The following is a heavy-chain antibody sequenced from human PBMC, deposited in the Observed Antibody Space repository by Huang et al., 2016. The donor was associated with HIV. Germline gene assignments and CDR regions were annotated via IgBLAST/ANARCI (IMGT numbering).Heavy chain of an antibody. J-gene: IGHJ4*02. CDR1: GFTFDDFS. CDR3: AHLPEPSSPWTDY. V-gene: IGHV3-9*01. CDR2: MTGDSDRV. D-gene: IGHD1-1*01. Sequence: EVHLVESGGGLVQPGRYLRLSCGASGFTFDDFSMLWVRQRRGKCLEYGSVMTGDSDRVFYAASVKGRFTISRDNAKNSLYLQMNSLRVEDTALYYCAHLPEPSSPWTDYWGQGTLVTVSS.